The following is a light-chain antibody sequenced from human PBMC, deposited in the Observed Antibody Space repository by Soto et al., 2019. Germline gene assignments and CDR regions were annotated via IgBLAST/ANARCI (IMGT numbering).Light chain of an antibody. Sequence: EVVLTQSPASLSLAPGERATLSCGASQTVSSDYLAWYQHKPGLAPRLLIYDASTRATGVPDRFRGSGSGTDFTLTINRLEPEDSAVYSCQQYGDSPRGTFGGGTKVEI. CDR1: QTVSSDY. CDR3: QQYGDSPRGT. CDR2: DAS. J-gene: IGKJ4*01. V-gene: IGKV3D-20*01.